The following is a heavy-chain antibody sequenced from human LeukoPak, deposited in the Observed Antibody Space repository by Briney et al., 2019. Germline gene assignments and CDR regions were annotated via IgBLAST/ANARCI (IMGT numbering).Heavy chain of an antibody. D-gene: IGHD3-10*01. Sequence: GASVKVSGKASGYTFTGYYMHWVRQAPGQGLEWMGWINPNSGGTNYAQKFQGRVTMTRDTSISTAYMELSRLRSDDTAVYYCARVSQAGRGPAFDIWGQGTMVTVSS. CDR3: ARVSQAGRGPAFDI. CDR1: GYTFTGYY. J-gene: IGHJ3*02. V-gene: IGHV1-2*02. CDR2: INPNSGGT.